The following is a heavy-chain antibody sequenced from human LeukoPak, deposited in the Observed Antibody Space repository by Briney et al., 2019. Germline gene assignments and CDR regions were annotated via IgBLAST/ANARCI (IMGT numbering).Heavy chain of an antibody. CDR3: ARVVAVAGTDFDY. J-gene: IGHJ4*02. CDR1: GYTFTSYD. Sequence: SSVKVSCTASGYTFTSYDINWVRQTTVQGVEWMGWMNPNSGNTGYAQKFQGRVTMTRNTSISTAYMELSSLRSEDTAVYYCARVVAVAGTDFDYWDQGTLVTVSS. CDR2: MNPNSGNT. D-gene: IGHD6-19*01. V-gene: IGHV1-8*01.